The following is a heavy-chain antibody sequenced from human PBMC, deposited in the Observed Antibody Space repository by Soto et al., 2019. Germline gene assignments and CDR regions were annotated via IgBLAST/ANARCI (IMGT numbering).Heavy chain of an antibody. J-gene: IGHJ6*02. V-gene: IGHV1-69*13. D-gene: IGHD5-18*01. Sequence: GASVKVSCKASGGTFSSYAISRVRQAPGQGLEWMGGIIPIFGTANYAQKFQGRVTITADESTSTAYMELSSLRSEDTAVYYCARGRDTAMVTYYYYGMNVWGQGTTVTVSS. CDR3: ARGRDTAMVTYYYYGMNV. CDR2: IIPIFGTA. CDR1: GGTFSSYA.